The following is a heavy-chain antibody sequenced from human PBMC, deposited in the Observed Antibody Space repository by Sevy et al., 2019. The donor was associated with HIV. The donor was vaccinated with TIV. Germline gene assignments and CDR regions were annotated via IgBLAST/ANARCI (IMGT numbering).Heavy chain of an antibody. J-gene: IGHJ6*02. CDR1: GYTLTELS. CDR3: ATVGIVEGYYYYGMDV. V-gene: IGHV1-24*01. Sequence: ASVKVSCKVSGYTLTELSMHWVRQAPGKGLEWMGGFDPEDGETIYSQKFQGRVTMTEDTSTDIAYMELSSLRSEDTAVYYCATVGIVEGYYYYGMDVWGQGTTVTVSS. CDR2: FDPEDGET. D-gene: IGHD3-22*01.